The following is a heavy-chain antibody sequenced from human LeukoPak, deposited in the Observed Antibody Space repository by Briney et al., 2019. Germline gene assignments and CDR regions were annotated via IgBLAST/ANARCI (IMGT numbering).Heavy chain of an antibody. CDR3: ATYLGIAVAGSGSGATHA. V-gene: IGHV3-21*01. D-gene: IGHD6-19*01. J-gene: IGHJ5*02. Sequence: GGSLRLSCAASGFTFSSYSMNWVRQAPGKGLEWVSSISSSSSYIYYADSVKGRFTISRDNAKNSLYLQMSSLRAEDTAVYYCATYLGIAVAGSGSGATHAWGQGTLVTVSS. CDR1: GFTFSSYS. CDR2: ISSSSSYI.